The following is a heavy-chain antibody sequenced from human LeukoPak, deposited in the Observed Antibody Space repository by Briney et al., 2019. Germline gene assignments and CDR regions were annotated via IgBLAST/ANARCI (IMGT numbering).Heavy chain of an antibody. D-gene: IGHD6-6*01. J-gene: IGHJ6*02. CDR3: ARDESREYSSSSYAPRPPNGHRRQYYYYYYGMDV. V-gene: IGHV5-10-1*01. Sequence: NRGESLKISCKGSGYSFTSYWISWVRQMPGKGLEWMGRIDPSDSYTNYSPSFQGHVTISADKSISTAYLQWSSLKASDTAMYYCARDESREYSSSSYAPRPPNGHRRQYYYYYYGMDVWGQGTTVTVSS. CDR1: GYSFTSYW. CDR2: IDPSDSYT.